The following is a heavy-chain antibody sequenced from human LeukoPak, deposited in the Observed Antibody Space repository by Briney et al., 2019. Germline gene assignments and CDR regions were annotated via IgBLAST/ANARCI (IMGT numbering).Heavy chain of an antibody. CDR1: GFTFSSYW. V-gene: IGHV3-74*03. CDR2: INIDGTTT. CDR3: ARAKEDYDYWSAYSEGQYYYMDV. Sequence: PGGSLRLSCAASGFTFSSYWMHWVRQAPGKGLVGVSRINIDGTTTKYAGSVRGRFTISRDNPKNTLYLQMNSLRAEDTAVYYCARAKEDYDYWSAYSEGQYYYMDVWGKGTTVTVSS. D-gene: IGHD3-3*01. J-gene: IGHJ6*03.